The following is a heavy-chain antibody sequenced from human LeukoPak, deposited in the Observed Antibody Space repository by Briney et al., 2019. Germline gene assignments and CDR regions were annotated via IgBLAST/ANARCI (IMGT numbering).Heavy chain of an antibody. CDR1: GGTFSSYA. Sequence: ASVKVSCKASGGTFSSYAISWVRQAPGQGLEWMGRIIPILGIANYAQKFQGRVTITADKSTSTAYLQLSSLRSEDTAVYYCARDGDPYCSGGSCSNGMDVWGQGTTVTVSS. D-gene: IGHD2-15*01. CDR3: ARDGDPYCSGGSCSNGMDV. V-gene: IGHV1-69*04. J-gene: IGHJ6*02. CDR2: IIPILGIA.